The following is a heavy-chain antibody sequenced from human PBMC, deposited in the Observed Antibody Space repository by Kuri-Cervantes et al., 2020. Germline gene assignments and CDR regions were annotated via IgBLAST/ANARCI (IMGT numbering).Heavy chain of an antibody. D-gene: IGHD3-22*01. CDR3: ARGAETMIDY. Sequence: SETLSLTCAVSGYSISSGYYWGWIRQPPGKGLEWIGEINHSGSTNYNPSLKSRVTISVDTSKNQLSLKLSSVTAADTAVYYCARGAETMIDYWGQGTLVTVSS. V-gene: IGHV4-38-2*01. J-gene: IGHJ4*02. CDR2: INHSGST. CDR1: GYSISSGYY.